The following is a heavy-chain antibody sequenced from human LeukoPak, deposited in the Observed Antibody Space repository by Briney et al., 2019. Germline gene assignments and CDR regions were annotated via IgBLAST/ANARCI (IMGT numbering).Heavy chain of an antibody. CDR1: GFTFSSYA. V-gene: IGHV3-30-3*01. CDR3: ARRASGANDAFDI. J-gene: IGHJ3*02. Sequence: GGSLRLSCAASGFTFSSYAMHWVRQAPGKGLEWVAVIPYDGSNKYYADSVKGRFTISRDNSKNTLYLQMNSLRAEDTAVYYCARRASGANDAFDIWGQGTMVTVSS. CDR2: IPYDGSNK. D-gene: IGHD6-25*01.